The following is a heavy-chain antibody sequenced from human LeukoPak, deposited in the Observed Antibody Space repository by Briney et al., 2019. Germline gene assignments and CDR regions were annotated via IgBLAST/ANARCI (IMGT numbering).Heavy chain of an antibody. J-gene: IGHJ4*02. CDR3: ARVKSNYDILTGPGY. CDR2: MKGDGSLI. CDR1: GFTFGSFW. D-gene: IGHD3-9*01. V-gene: IGHV3-7*03. Sequence: GGSLRLSCAASGFTFGSFWMSWVRQAPGRGLQWVASMKGDGSLIYYVDSVEGRFTISRDNARNSLYLQMNSLRAEDTAVYYCARVKSNYDILTGPGYWGQGTLVTVSS.